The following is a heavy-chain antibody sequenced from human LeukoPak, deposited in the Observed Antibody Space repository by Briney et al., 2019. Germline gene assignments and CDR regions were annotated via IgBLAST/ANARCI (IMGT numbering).Heavy chain of an antibody. V-gene: IGHV3-30*03. D-gene: IGHD3-10*01. CDR3: ARDFRWFGEFVF. Sequence: GRSLRLSCAASGFTFSSYGMHWVRQAPGKGLEWVAVISYDGSNKYYADSVKGRFTISRDNSKNTLYLQMNSLRAEDTAVYYCARDFRWFGEFVFWGQGTLVTVSS. J-gene: IGHJ4*02. CDR2: ISYDGSNK. CDR1: GFTFSSYG.